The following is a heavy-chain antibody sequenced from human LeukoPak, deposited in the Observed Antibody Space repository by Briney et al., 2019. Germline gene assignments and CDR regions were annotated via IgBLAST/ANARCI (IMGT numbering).Heavy chain of an antibody. J-gene: IGHJ4*02. CDR1: GDTVSGNSGA. V-gene: IGHV6-1*01. CDR3: GRALERYYFDF. D-gene: IGHD1-1*01. Sequence: SQTLSLTCAISGDTVSGNSGAWIWIRQSPSRGLEWLGGTYYMSKWFHEYAVSVKGRIIISPDTANNQFSLHLSSVTADDTGVYYCGRALERYYFDFWGQGTLVTVSS. CDR2: TYYMSKWFH.